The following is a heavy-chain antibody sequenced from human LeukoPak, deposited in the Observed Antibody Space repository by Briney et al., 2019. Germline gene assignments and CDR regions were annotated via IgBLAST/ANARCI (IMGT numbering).Heavy chain of an antibody. CDR3: ARSPRRYSSGWGFDY. CDR2: IYPGDSDT. CDR1: GYSLTSYW. D-gene: IGHD6-19*01. Sequence: GESLKISCKGSGYSLTSYWIGWVRQMPGKGLEWMGIIYPGDSDTRYSPSFQGQVTISADKSISTAYLQWSSLKASDTAMYYCARSPRRYSSGWGFDYWGQGTLVTVSS. J-gene: IGHJ4*02. V-gene: IGHV5-51*01.